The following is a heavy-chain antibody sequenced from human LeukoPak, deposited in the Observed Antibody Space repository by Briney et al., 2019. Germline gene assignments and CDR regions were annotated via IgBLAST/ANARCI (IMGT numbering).Heavy chain of an antibody. CDR2: IIPIFGTA. J-gene: IGHJ4*02. CDR3: ARGLGLSTVVTPGDY. Sequence: SVKVSCKASGGTFSSYAISWVRQAPGQGLEWMGGIIPIFGTANYAQKFQGRDTITADESTSTAYMELSSLRSEDTAVYYCARGLGLSTVVTPGDYWGQGTLVTVSS. CDR1: GGTFSSYA. D-gene: IGHD4-23*01. V-gene: IGHV1-69*13.